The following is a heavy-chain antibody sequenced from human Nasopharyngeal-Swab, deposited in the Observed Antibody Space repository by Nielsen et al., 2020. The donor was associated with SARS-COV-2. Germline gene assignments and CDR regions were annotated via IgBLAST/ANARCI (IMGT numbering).Heavy chain of an antibody. CDR3: TRLSVAEH. J-gene: IGHJ1*01. CDR1: GFTFDDYA. CDR2: ISWNSGSI. D-gene: IGHD6-19*01. V-gene: IGHV3-9*01. Sequence: SLKISCAASGFTFDDYAMHWVRQAPGKGLEWVSGISWNSGSIGYADSVKGRFTISRDNAKNSLYLQMNSLRAEDTALYYCTRLSVAEHWGQGTLVTVSS.